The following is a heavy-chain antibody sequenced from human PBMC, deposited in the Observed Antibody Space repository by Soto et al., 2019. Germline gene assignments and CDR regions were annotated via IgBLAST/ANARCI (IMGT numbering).Heavy chain of an antibody. J-gene: IGHJ6*03. D-gene: IGHD3-16*01. V-gene: IGHV3-23*01. Sequence: EVQLLESGGGLVQPGGSLRLSCAASGFTVSSYAMSWVRQAPGKGLEWVSVISGSGSTYSADSVKGRFTISRDSSKNMVYLQMNSLRAEDTAVYYCAKALRFTFTTGYYMDVWGRGTTVTVSS. CDR1: GFTVSSYA. CDR3: AKALRFTFTTGYYMDV. CDR2: ISGSGST.